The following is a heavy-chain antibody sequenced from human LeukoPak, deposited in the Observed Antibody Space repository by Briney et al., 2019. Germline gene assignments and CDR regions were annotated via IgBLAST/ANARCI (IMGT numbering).Heavy chain of an antibody. D-gene: IGHD2-15*01. CDR2: IYYSGST. V-gene: IGHV4-39*01. J-gene: IGHJ5*02. CDR3: ARVDGSCSGGSCPSGNWFDP. Sequence: SETLSLTCTVSGGSISSSSYYWGWIRQPPGKGLEWIGSIYYSGSTYYNPSLKSRVTISVDTSKNQFSLKLSSVTAADTAVYYCARVDGSCSGGSCPSGNWFDPWGQGTLVTVSS. CDR1: GGSISSSSYY.